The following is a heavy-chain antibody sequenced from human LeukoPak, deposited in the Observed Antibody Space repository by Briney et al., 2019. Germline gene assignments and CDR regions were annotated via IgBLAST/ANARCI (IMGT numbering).Heavy chain of an antibody. J-gene: IGHJ4*02. CDR2: ISAYNGNT. Sequence: ASVKVSCKASGYTFTSYGISWVRQAPGQGLEWMGWISAYNGNTNYAQKLQGRVTMTTDTSTSTAYMELRSLRSDDTAVYYCARDLKAYYYDSSGPRGHWGQGTLVTVSS. D-gene: IGHD3-22*01. V-gene: IGHV1-18*01. CDR3: ARDLKAYYYDSSGPRGH. CDR1: GYTFTSYG.